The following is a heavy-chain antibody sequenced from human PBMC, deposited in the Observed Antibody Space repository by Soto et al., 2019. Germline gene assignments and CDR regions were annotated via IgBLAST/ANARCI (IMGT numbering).Heavy chain of an antibody. CDR3: AKAKRQWLVREGRGYGMDV. J-gene: IGHJ6*02. D-gene: IGHD6-19*01. Sequence: LRLSCAASGFTFSSYAMSWVRQAPGKGLEWVSAISGSGGSTYYADSVKGRFTISRDNSKNTLYLQMNSLRAEDTAVYYCAKAKRQWLVREGRGYGMDVWGQGTTVTVSS. CDR2: ISGSGGST. V-gene: IGHV3-23*01. CDR1: GFTFSSYA.